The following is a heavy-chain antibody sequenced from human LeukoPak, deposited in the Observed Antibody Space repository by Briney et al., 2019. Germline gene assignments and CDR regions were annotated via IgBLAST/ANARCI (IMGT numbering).Heavy chain of an antibody. CDR1: GFSFDDYA. CDR3: AKANGGLIVRRGMDV. V-gene: IGHV3-9*01. J-gene: IGHJ6*02. CDR2: IIWNSGSI. Sequence: GRSLRRSCAASGFSFDDYAMHWVRQAPGKGLEWVSGIIWNSGSIGYADSVKGRFTISRDNAKNSLYLEMNSLRAEDTALYYCAKANGGLIVRRGMDVWGQGTTVTVSS. D-gene: IGHD3-22*01.